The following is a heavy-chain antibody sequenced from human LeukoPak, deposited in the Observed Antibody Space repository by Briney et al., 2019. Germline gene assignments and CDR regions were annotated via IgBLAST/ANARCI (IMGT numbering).Heavy chain of an antibody. CDR2: IYTSGST. V-gene: IGHV4-4*07. CDR3: ARDSGWELFYIDY. J-gene: IGHJ4*02. Sequence: PSETLSLTCTVSGGSISSDYWSWIRQPAGKGLEWIGRIYTSGSTNYNPSLKSRVTMSVGTSKNQFSLKLSSVTAADTAVYYCARDSGWELFYIDYWGQGTLVTVSS. D-gene: IGHD1-26*01. CDR1: GGSISSDY.